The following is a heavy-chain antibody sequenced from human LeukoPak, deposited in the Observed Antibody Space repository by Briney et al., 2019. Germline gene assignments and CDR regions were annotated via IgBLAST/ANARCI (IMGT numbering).Heavy chain of an antibody. J-gene: IGHJ6*03. CDR2: INHSGST. CDR1: GGSFSGYY. D-gene: IGHD3-10*01. V-gene: IGHV4-34*01. Sequence: PSETLSLTCAVYGGSFSGYYWSWIRQPPGKGLEWIGEINHSGSTNYNPSLKSRVTISVDTSKNQFSLKLSSVTAADTAVYYCARGKLLWFGEPYYMDVWGKGTTVTVSS. CDR3: ARGKLLWFGEPYYMDV.